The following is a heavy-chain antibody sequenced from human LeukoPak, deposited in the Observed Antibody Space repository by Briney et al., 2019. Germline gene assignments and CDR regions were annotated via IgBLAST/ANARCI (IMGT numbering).Heavy chain of an antibody. V-gene: IGHV3-30*18. CDR1: GFTFSSYA. CDR2: ISYDGGNK. J-gene: IGHJ4*02. CDR3: AKDADIAAAGYYFDY. D-gene: IGHD6-13*01. Sequence: PGGSLRLSCAASGFTFSSYAMSWVRQAPGKGLEWVTVISYDGGNKYYADSVKGRFTISRDNSKNTLYLQMNSLRAEDTAVYYCAKDADIAAAGYYFDYWGQGTLVAVSS.